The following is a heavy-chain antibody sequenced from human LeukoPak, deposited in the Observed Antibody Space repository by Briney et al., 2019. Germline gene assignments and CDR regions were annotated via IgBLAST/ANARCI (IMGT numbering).Heavy chain of an antibody. Sequence: SETLSLTCTVSGGSISSYYWRWIRQPPGKGLEWIGYIYYSGSTNYNPSLKSRVTISVDTSKNQFSLKLSSVTAADTAVYYCARVPYSSSWYVDYWGQGTLVTVSS. CDR2: IYYSGST. CDR1: GGSISSYY. J-gene: IGHJ4*02. CDR3: ARVPYSSSWYVDY. V-gene: IGHV4-59*01. D-gene: IGHD6-13*01.